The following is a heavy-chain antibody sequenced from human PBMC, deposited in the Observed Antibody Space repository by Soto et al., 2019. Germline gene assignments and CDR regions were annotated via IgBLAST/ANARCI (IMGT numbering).Heavy chain of an antibody. CDR2: IYWDDDE. CDR1: GFSLTTTGVG. J-gene: IGHJ4*02. V-gene: IGHV2-5*02. Sequence: QISLKESGPALVKPTQTLTLTCSFSGFSLTTTGVGVGWIRQPPGKALEWLALIYWDDDERYNPSLKNRLTIPKDTSKTLVVLTMTNVDPVDTATYYCALGIAARPFDSWGQGTLVTVSS. CDR3: ALGIAARPFDS. D-gene: IGHD6-6*01.